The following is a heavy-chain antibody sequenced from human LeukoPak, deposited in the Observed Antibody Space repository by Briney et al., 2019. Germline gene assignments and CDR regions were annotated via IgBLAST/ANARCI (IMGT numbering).Heavy chain of an antibody. CDR3: AKDLGGYDSVYFDY. CDR2: IWYDGGNK. D-gene: IGHD5-12*01. Sequence: PGGSLRLSCAASGFTFSIDGRRWVREAPGEGVGWGAVIWYDGGNKYYADSVKSRFTISRDNSKNTLCLQMNSPRAEETAVYYCAKDLGGYDSVYFDYWGQGTLVTVSS. J-gene: IGHJ4*02. V-gene: IGHV3-33*06. CDR1: GFTFSIDG.